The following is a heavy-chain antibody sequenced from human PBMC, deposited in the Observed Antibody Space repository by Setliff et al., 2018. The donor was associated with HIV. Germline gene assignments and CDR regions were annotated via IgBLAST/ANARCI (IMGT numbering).Heavy chain of an antibody. CDR2: IYHTGST. D-gene: IGHD3-3*01. CDR1: GGSFSGYC. J-gene: IGHJ4*02. V-gene: IGHV4-34*01. CDR3: ARSIVPVASGYYYFEY. Sequence: SETLSLTCAVYGGSFSGYCWNWIRQPPGNGLEWIGSIYHTGSTYYKPSLKSRVTISVDTSKNQFSLRLSSVAAGDTAVYYCARSIVPVASGYYYFEYWGQGTLVTVSS.